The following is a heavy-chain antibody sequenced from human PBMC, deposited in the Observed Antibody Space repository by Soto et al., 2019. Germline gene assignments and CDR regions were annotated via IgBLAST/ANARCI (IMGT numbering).Heavy chain of an antibody. J-gene: IGHJ1*01. CDR2: IRRSSETM. CDR1: GFTFRSYS. Sequence: EVQLVESGGALVQPGGSLRLSCAASGFTFRSYSMNWVRQSPGKGLEWVSYIRRSSETMRYADSVKGRFTISRDDAKNSLYLQMNSLRDEDTAVYYCASDTLSGWDLHYGGQAILVTVSS. V-gene: IGHV3-48*02. CDR3: ASDTLSGWDLHY. D-gene: IGHD1-26*01.